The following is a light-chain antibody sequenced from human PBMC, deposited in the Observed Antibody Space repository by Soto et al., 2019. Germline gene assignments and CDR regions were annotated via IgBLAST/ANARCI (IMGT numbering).Light chain of an antibody. Sequence: EVVLTQSPGTLSLSPGERATLSCRASQSISSSNLAWYQQKPGQAPRLLIYAASARVTGIPDRISGSGSGTDFTLTISRLEPEDFAVYYCQHYGSSPPFTFGPGTKVDIK. V-gene: IGKV3-20*01. CDR1: QSISSSN. CDR2: AAS. CDR3: QHYGSSPPFT. J-gene: IGKJ3*01.